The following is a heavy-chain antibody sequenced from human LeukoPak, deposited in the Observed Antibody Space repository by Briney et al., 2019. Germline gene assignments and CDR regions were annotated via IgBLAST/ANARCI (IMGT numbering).Heavy chain of an antibody. CDR3: TAFNRDGYRNFDS. CDR1: GYNFPTYG. V-gene: IGHV5-51*01. Sequence: GESLKISCKGSGYNFPTYGIGWVRQMPGRGLEWMGQVFPLDSDTTYSPAFQGQVTISADTSTSTAHLQWSSLKASDTAIYYCTAFNRDGYRNFDSWGQGTLVTVSS. D-gene: IGHD5-24*01. CDR2: VFPLDSDT. J-gene: IGHJ4*02.